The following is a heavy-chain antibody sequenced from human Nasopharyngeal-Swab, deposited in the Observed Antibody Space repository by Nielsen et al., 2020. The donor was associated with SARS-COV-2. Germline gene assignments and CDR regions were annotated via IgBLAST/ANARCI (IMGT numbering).Heavy chain of an antibody. Sequence: GESLKISCAASGFTFSSYAMHWVRQARGKGLEWVAVISYDGSNKYYADSVKGRFTISRDNSKNTLYLQMNSLRAEDTAVYYCARDRGKITMLPTGGMDVWGQGTTVTVSS. CDR3: ARDRGKITMLPTGGMDV. V-gene: IGHV3-30-3*01. CDR2: ISYDGSNK. D-gene: IGHD3-10*01. CDR1: GFTFSSYA. J-gene: IGHJ6*02.